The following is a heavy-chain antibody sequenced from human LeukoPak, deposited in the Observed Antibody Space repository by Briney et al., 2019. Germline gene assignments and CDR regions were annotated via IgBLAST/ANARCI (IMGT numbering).Heavy chain of an antibody. D-gene: IGHD1-26*01. CDR1: GGTFSSYA. CDR3: ASHRTVIVGAHFDY. Sequence: SVKVSCKASGGTFSSYAISWVRQALGQGLEWMGGIIPIFGTANYAQKFQGRVTITTDESTSTAYMELSSLRSEDTAVYYCASHRTVIVGAHFDYWGQGTLVTVSS. V-gene: IGHV1-69*05. J-gene: IGHJ4*02. CDR2: IIPIFGTA.